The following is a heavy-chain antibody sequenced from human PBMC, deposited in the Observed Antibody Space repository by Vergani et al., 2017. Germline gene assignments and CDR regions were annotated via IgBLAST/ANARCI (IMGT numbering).Heavy chain of an antibody. CDR2: IYPTGST. Sequence: QVQLQESGPGLVKPSQTLSLTRVVSGDSISAGDFYWSWIRQPPGKGLEWMGYIYPTGSTYYNPSLKSRLTISVDMSKNQFALRLTSVTAADTAVYFCTRDFESAKGDYWYFDVWGRGTLVTISS. CDR3: TRDFESAKGDYWYFDV. CDR1: GDSISAGDFY. D-gene: IGHD4/OR15-4a*01. J-gene: IGHJ2*01. V-gene: IGHV4-30-4*08.